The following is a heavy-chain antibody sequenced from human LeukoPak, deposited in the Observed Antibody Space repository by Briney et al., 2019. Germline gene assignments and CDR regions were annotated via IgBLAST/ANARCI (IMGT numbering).Heavy chain of an antibody. CDR1: GFTFSDHY. CDR3: AKSGGLADDAFDI. J-gene: IGHJ3*02. Sequence: GGSPRLSCAASGFTFSDHYMNWVRQAPGKGLEWIAYITSDTRTIKYADSVKGRFTISRDNAENSLFLQMNSLRAEDTAVYYCAKSGGLADDAFDIWGQGTMVTVSS. D-gene: IGHD3-16*01. V-gene: IGHV3-11*01. CDR2: ITSDTRTI.